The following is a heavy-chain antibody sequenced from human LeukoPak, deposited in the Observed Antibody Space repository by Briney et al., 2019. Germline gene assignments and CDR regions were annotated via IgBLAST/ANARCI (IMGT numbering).Heavy chain of an antibody. V-gene: IGHV3-13*04. CDR2: IGTAGDT. D-gene: IGHD2-15*01. Sequence: GGSLRLSCAASGFTFSSYDMHWVRQAPGKGLEWVSAIGTAGDTYYQGSVRGRFTMSRENAKNSLYLQMNSLTAGDTAVYYCARGADTHFDYWGQGILVTVSS. CDR3: ARGADTHFDY. J-gene: IGHJ4*02. CDR1: GFTFSSYD.